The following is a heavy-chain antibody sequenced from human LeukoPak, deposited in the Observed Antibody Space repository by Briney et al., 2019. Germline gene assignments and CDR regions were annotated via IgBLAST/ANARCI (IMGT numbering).Heavy chain of an antibody. Sequence: AGSLRLSSAASGFTFCTYIMTWVRQAPGKGLEWVSSISGSGGSTYYADSVKGRFTISRDNSKSTQYLQMNSLRAEDTAVYYCAKAGDATSPGGSFDSWGQGTLVTVSS. D-gene: IGHD3-16*01. CDR2: ISGSGGST. CDR3: AKAGDATSPGGSFDS. CDR1: GFTFCTYI. V-gene: IGHV3-23*01. J-gene: IGHJ4*02.